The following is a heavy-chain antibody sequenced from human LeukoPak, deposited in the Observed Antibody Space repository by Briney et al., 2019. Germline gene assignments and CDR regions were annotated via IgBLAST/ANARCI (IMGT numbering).Heavy chain of an antibody. CDR3: AKGRGYSYGYRYYFDY. CDR2: ISGSGGST. CDR1: GFTFSGYA. J-gene: IGHJ4*02. Sequence: GGSLRLSCAASGFTFSGYAMSWVRQAPGKGLEWVSAISGSGGSTYYADSVKGRFTISRDNSKNTLYLQMNSLRAEDTAVYYCAKGRGYSYGYRYYFDYWGQGTLVTVSS. D-gene: IGHD5-18*01. V-gene: IGHV3-23*01.